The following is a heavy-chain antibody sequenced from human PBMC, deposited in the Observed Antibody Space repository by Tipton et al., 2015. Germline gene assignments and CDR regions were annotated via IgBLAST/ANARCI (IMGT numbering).Heavy chain of an antibody. V-gene: IGHV3-9*01. Sequence: SLRLSCTASGFTFDDYAMHWVRQVPGKGLEWVSGITWNSGTMTYADSVKGRFTISRDNAKKSLHLQMNSLRAEDTAIYYCAKTAVAGRYHYYHAMDVWGQGTTVTVSS. CDR1: GFTFDDYA. J-gene: IGHJ6*02. CDR3: AKTAVAGRYHYYHAMDV. CDR2: ITWNSGTM. D-gene: IGHD6-19*01.